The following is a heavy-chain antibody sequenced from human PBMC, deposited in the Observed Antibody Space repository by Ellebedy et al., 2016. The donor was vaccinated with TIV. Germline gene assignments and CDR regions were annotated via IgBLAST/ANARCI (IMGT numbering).Heavy chain of an antibody. CDR2: IKQDGSEK. D-gene: IGHD2-21*01. CDR3: ARGPQYCGSDSCPDY. J-gene: IGHJ4*02. V-gene: IGHV3-7*03. Sequence: PGGSLRLSCVASGFTFSNYWMNWVRQAPGKGLEWVASIKQDGSEKYYVDSVKGRFTISRDSAKNSLYLQMNSLRADDTAVYYCARGPQYCGSDSCPDYWGQGTLVTVSS. CDR1: GFTFSNYW.